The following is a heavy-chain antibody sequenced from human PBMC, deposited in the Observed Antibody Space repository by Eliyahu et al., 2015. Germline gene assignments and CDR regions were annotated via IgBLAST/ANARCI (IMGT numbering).Heavy chain of an antibody. CDR1: GFLWGVYA. V-gene: IGHV3-49*03. CDR2: IRSKAYGGTT. Sequence: EVQLVESGGGLVQPGRSLXLSCTASGFLWGVYAVSGFPQAPGKGLEGVGFIRSKAYGGTTEYAASVKGRFTISRDDSKNIAYVQMNSLKTEDTAVYYCTKDQSYYVYWGQGTLVTVSS. CDR3: TKDQSYYVY. D-gene: IGHD1-26*01. J-gene: IGHJ4*02.